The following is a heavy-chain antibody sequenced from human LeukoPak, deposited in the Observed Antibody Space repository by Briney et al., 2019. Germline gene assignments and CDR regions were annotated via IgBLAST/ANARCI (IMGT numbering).Heavy chain of an antibody. J-gene: IGHJ4*02. CDR2: TYYGGNT. D-gene: IGHD6-25*01. CDR1: GGSISSSSYY. V-gene: IGHV4-39*07. Sequence: SETLSLTCTVSGGSISSSSYYWGWIRQPPGKGLEWIGNTYYGGNTYYNPSLKSPVTISVDKSKNQFSLRLSSVTAADTAVYYCAKKRNAAPYYFDCWGQGTLVTVSS. CDR3: AKKRNAAPYYFDC.